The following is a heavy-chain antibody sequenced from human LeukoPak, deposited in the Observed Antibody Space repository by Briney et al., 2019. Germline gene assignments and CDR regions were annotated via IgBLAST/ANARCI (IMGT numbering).Heavy chain of an antibody. Sequence: SVKVSCKASGGTFTNYVISWVRQAPGQGLEWMGGIIPIFGTANYAQKFQGRVTITADESTSTVYVELSSLRSEDTAVYYCASFMAAAGPDDFWGQGTLVTVSS. CDR1: GGTFTNYV. CDR3: ASFMAAAGPDDF. V-gene: IGHV1-69*13. CDR2: IIPIFGTA. D-gene: IGHD6-13*01. J-gene: IGHJ4*02.